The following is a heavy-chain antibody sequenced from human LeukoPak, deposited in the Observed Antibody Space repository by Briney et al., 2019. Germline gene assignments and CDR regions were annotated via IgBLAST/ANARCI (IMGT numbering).Heavy chain of an antibody. J-gene: IGHJ6*03. V-gene: IGHV1-69*13. CDR3: ARGAGTSRKDYYYMDV. CDR2: IIPIFGTA. Sequence: GASVKVSCKASGGTFSSYAISWVRQAPGQGLEWMGGIIPIFGTANYAQKFQGRVTITADESTSTAYMELSRLRSDDTAVYYCARGAGTSRKDYYYMDVWGKGTTVTVSS. D-gene: IGHD2-2*01. CDR1: GGTFSSYA.